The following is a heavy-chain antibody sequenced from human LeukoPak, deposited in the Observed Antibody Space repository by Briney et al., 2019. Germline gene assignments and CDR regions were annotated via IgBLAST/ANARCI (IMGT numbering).Heavy chain of an antibody. CDR2: VYSGGNT. V-gene: IGHV3-66*02. J-gene: IGHJ3*02. Sequence: GGSLRLSCVASGFTVMNNYMNWVRQAPGKGLEWVSVVYSGGNTYYADSVKGRFTISRDISKNTLYLQMNSLRSEDTAVYYCVRESSGDAFDIWGQGTMVTVSS. CDR1: GFTVMNNY. CDR3: VRESSGDAFDI.